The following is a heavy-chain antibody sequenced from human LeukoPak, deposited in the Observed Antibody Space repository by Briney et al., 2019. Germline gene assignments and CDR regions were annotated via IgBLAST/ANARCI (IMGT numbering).Heavy chain of an antibody. J-gene: IGHJ6*03. CDR2: INWNGDST. CDR3: ARRESSYQNYYYHYHMDV. CDR1: GFTFDDYG. V-gene: IGHV3-20*04. Sequence: PGGSLRLSCAASGFTFDDYGMSWVRQAPGKGLEWVSDINWNGDSTGYADSVKGRFTISRDNAKNSLYLQMNSLRAEDTALYYCARRESSYQNYYYHYHMDVWGKGTTVTVSS. D-gene: IGHD3-16*02.